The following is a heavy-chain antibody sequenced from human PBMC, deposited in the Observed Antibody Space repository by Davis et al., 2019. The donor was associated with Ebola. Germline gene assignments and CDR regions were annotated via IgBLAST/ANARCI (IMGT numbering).Heavy chain of an antibody. CDR2: INPGGGGT. Sequence: ASVKVSCKASGYTFTSYYMHWVRQAPGQGLEWMGIINPGGGGTIYAQKFQGRVTVTRDTSTSTVYMELRSLRSEDTAVYYCARVTPAYYGMDVWGQGTTVTVSS. CDR1: GYTFTSYY. CDR3: ARVTPAYYGMDV. V-gene: IGHV1-46*03. D-gene: IGHD1-14*01. J-gene: IGHJ6*02.